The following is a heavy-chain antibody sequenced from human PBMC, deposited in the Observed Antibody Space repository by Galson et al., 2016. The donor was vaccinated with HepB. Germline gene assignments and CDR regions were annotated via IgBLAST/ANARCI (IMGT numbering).Heavy chain of an antibody. CDR1: GFTFSNHG. D-gene: IGHD1-14*01. V-gene: IGHV3-48*02. J-gene: IGHJ6*03. CDR3: VKRVLPNRHANTPYFYHYRDV. CDR2: ISSDSSDI. Sequence: SLRLSCAASGFTFSNHGMHWVRQAPGKGLDWVSYISSDSSDIYYADSVRGRFTISRDNAKNSLYLQMNSLRDEDTAVYPCVKRVLPNRHANTPYFYHYRDVGGKGTTVNVSS.